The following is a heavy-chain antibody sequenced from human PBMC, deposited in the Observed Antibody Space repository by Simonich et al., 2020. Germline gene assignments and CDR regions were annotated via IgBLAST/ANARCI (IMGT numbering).Heavy chain of an antibody. D-gene: IGHD1-1*01. CDR2: ISSSSSYI. CDR3: ARANERDY. CDR1: GFTFSSYS. J-gene: IGHJ4*02. V-gene: IGHV3-21*01. Sequence: EVQLVESGGGLVKPGGSLRLSCAASGFTFSSYSMNWVRQAPGKVVECVSTISSSSSYIYYADSVKGRFTISRDNAKNSLYLQMNSLRAEDTAVYYCARANERDYWGQGTLVTVSS.